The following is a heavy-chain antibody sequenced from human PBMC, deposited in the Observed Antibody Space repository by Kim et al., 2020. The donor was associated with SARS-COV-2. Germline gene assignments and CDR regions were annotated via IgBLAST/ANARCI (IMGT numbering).Heavy chain of an antibody. V-gene: IGHV3-53*01. J-gene: IGHJ6*02. CDR1: GFTVSSNY. Sequence: GGSLRLSCAASGFTVSSNYMSWVRQAPGKGLEWVSVIYSGGSTYYADSVKCRFTISRDNSKNTLYLQMNSLRAEDTAVYYCARGLYSGYDYEIVESDYYYYYGMDVWGQGTTVTVPS. D-gene: IGHD5-12*01. CDR2: IYSGGST. CDR3: ARGLYSGYDYEIVESDYYYYYGMDV.